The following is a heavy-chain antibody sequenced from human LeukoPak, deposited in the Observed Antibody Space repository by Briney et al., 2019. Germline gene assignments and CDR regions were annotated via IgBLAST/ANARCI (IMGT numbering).Heavy chain of an antibody. D-gene: IGHD1-26*01. V-gene: IGHV4-34*01. Sequence: SETLSLTCAVYGGSFSGYYWSWIRQPPGKGLEWIGEINHSGSTNYNPSLKSRVTISVDTSKNQFSLKLSSVTAADTAVYYCASPIYIVGATGGDYWGQGTLVTVSS. CDR3: ASPIYIVGATGGDY. CDR2: INHSGST. CDR1: GGSFSGYY. J-gene: IGHJ4*02.